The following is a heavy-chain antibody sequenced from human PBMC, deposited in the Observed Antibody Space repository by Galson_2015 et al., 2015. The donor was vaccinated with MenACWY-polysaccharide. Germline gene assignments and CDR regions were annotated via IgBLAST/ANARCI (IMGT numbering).Heavy chain of an antibody. CDR1: GSRFSSSG. CDR2: IQYDGSNK. CDR3: ARERRRIMFLAFDI. D-gene: IGHD3-10*02. J-gene: IGHJ3*02. Sequence: SLRLSCAASGSRFSSSGMHWVRQAPGKGLEWVAVIQYDGSNKVYADSVKGRFTISRDNSKNTVFLEMNTLGVEDTAVYYCARERRRIMFLAFDIWGLESIVTV. V-gene: IGHV3-33*01.